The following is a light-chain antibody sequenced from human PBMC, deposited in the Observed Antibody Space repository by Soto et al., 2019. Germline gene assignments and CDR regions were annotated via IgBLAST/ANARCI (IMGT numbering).Light chain of an antibody. CDR3: QEYNNWHPVT. CDR2: GAS. CDR1: QSVSSK. J-gene: IGKJ4*01. V-gene: IGKV3-15*01. Sequence: EIVMTQSPATLSVSPGERATLSCRASQSVSSKLACYQQKPGQAPRLLIYGASTRATGIPARFSGSGSGTEFTLNISSLQSEDFAVYYCQEYNNWHPVTFGGGTKVDIK.